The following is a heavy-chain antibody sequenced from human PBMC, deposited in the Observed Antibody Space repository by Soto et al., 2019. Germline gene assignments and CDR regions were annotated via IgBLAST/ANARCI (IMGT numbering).Heavy chain of an antibody. CDR3: ARPHYYGSGSYSHFDY. CDR2: IYPGASDI. D-gene: IGHD3-10*01. J-gene: IGHJ4*02. CDR1: GYSFTSYW. V-gene: IGHV5-51*01. Sequence: RGASLKISCKGSGYSFTSYWIGWVRQMPGKGLEWMGIIYPGASDIRYSPSFQGQVTISADKSIRAAYLQVSSLKASDTAMYYCARPHYYGSGSYSHFDYWGQGTRVTVSS.